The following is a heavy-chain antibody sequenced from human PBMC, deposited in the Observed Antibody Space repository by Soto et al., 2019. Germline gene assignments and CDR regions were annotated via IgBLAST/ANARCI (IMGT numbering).Heavy chain of an antibody. V-gene: IGHV4-31*03. CDR3: ARGDIVVVPEPPRY. CDR1: GGSISSGGYY. D-gene: IGHD2-2*01. CDR2: IYYSGST. Sequence: QVQLQESGPGLVKPSQTLSLTCTVSGGSISSGGYYWSWIRQHPGKGLEWIGYIYYSGSTYYNPSLXXXVXXSVDTSKNQFSLKLRSVTAADTAVYYCARGDIVVVPEPPRYWGQGTLVTVSS. J-gene: IGHJ4*02.